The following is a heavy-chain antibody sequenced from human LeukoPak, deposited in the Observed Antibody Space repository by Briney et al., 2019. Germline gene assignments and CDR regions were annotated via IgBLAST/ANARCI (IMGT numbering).Heavy chain of an antibody. Sequence: SETLSLTCTVSGGSVISGSYYWSWSRQPPGKGLEWIGYIYYSGSTNYNPSLKSRVTISVDTSKNQFSLKLSSVTAADTAVYYCAGGNGGYDSDYWGQGTLVTVSS. CDR2: IYYSGST. V-gene: IGHV4-61*01. CDR1: GGSVISGSYY. J-gene: IGHJ4*02. D-gene: IGHD5-12*01. CDR3: AGGNGGYDSDY.